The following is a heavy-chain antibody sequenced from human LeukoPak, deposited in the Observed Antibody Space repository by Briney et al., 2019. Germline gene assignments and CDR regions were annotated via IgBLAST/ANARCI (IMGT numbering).Heavy chain of an antibody. D-gene: IGHD6-19*01. CDR1: GYTFTGYY. V-gene: IGHV1-2*04. CDR2: INPNRGGT. Sequence: GASVTVSCTASGYTFTGYYMHWVRQAPGQGLEWMGWINPNRGGTNYAQKFQGWVTMTRDTSISTAYMELSSLRSEDTAVYYCARDEGMISSGWTYYYYGMDVWGQGTTVTVSS. CDR3: ARDEGMISSGWTYYYYGMDV. J-gene: IGHJ6*02.